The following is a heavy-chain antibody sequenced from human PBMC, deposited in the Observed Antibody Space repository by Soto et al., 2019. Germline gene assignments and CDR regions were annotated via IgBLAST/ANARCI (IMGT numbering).Heavy chain of an antibody. CDR3: AKGQTYYDCWSGYFGGQVDY. V-gene: IGHV3-23*01. D-gene: IGHD3-3*01. CDR1: GFTCSSYA. J-gene: IGHJ4*02. Sequence: GGSLRLSCAASGFTCSSYAMSWVRQAPGKGLEWVSAISGSGGSTYYADSVKGRFTISRDNSKNTLYLQMNSLRAEDTAVYYCAKGQTYYDCWSGYFGGQVDYWGQGTLVTVSS. CDR2: ISGSGGST.